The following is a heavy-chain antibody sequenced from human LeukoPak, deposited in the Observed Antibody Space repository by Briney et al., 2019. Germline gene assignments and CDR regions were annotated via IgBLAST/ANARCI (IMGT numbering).Heavy chain of an antibody. CDR1: GFTFSSYA. CDR3: ARAQSRYSGYDSFPFDY. D-gene: IGHD5-12*01. J-gene: IGHJ4*02. CDR2: ISGSGGST. Sequence: GGSLRLSCAASGFTFSSYAMSWVRQAPGKGLEWVSAISGSGGSTYYADSVKGRFTISRDRSKNTLYLQMNSLRAEDTAVYYCARAQSRYSGYDSFPFDYWGQGTLVTVSS. V-gene: IGHV3-23*01.